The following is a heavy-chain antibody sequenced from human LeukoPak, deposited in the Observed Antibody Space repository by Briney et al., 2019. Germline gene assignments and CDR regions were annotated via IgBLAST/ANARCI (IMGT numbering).Heavy chain of an antibody. D-gene: IGHD1-26*01. V-gene: IGHV3-48*01. Sequence: GGSLRLSCAASGFTFSSYSMNWVRQAPGKGLEWVSYISSSINTIHYADSVKGRFTISRDNAKNSLYLQMNSLRAEDTAVYYCARVRGSYYLDYWGQGTLVTVSS. CDR1: GFTFSSYS. J-gene: IGHJ4*02. CDR3: ARVRGSYYLDY. CDR2: ISSSINTI.